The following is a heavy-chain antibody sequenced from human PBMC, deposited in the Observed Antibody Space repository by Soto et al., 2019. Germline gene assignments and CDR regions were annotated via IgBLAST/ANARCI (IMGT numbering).Heavy chain of an antibody. CDR1: GGSISSSSYY. J-gene: IGHJ6*02. D-gene: IGHD5-18*01. CDR3: AIYTAMVTNYYGMDV. Sequence: SETLSLTCTVSGGSISSSSYYWGWIRQPPGKGLEWIGSIYYSGSTYYNPSLKSRVTISVDTSKNQFSLKLSSVTAADTAVYYCAIYTAMVTNYYGMDVWGQGTTVS. CDR2: IYYSGST. V-gene: IGHV4-39*01.